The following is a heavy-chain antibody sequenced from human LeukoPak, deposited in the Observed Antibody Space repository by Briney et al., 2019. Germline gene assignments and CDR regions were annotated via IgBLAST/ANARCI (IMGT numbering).Heavy chain of an antibody. CDR3: ARDLTMIVPGAFDI. CDR1: GFTFSRYW. Sequence: GGSLRLSCAISGFTFSRYWMTWVRQAPGKGLECVAIIKPDGSESYYGDSVKGRFTISRDNAKDSLYLQMTSLRAEDSAVYYCARDLTMIVPGAFDIWGHGTTVIVSS. D-gene: IGHD3-22*01. J-gene: IGHJ3*02. CDR2: IKPDGSES. V-gene: IGHV3-7*01.